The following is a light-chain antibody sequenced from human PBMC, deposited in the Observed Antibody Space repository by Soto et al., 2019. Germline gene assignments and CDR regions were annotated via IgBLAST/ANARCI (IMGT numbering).Light chain of an antibody. J-gene: IGLJ1*01. CDR1: SNDVGGYNY. CDR3: SSYAGSNNLV. Sequence: QSVLTQPPSASGSPGQSVTISCTGTSNDVGGYNYVSWYQQHPGKAPKVMIYGVSKRPSGVPDRFSGSKSGNTAFLTVSGLQADDEADYYCSSYAGSNNLVFGTGTKVTVL. CDR2: GVS. V-gene: IGLV2-8*01.